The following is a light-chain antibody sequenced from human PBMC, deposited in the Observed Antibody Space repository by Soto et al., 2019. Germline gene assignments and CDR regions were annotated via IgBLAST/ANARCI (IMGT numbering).Light chain of an antibody. V-gene: IGKV3-20*01. J-gene: IGKJ1*01. CDR2: GGS. CDR1: QSVSSSY. CDR3: QQYGSSLRT. Sequence: EMVMTQSPATLSVSPGERATPSFMASQSVSSSYLAWYQQKPGQAPRLLIYGGSSRATGIPDRFSGSGSGTDFTLTISRLEPEDFAVYYCQQYGSSLRTFGQGTKVDIK.